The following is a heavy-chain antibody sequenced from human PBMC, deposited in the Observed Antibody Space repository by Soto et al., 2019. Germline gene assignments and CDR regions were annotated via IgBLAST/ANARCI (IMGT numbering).Heavy chain of an antibody. D-gene: IGHD3-3*02. CDR2: IWYDGSNK. CDR1: GFTFSRYG. Sequence: GGSLRLSSAAAGFTFSRYGMRWVRQAPGKGLEWVAVIWYDGSNKYYADSVKGRFTISRDNSKNTLYLQMNSLRTEDTAVYYCAREGILASAAPWGHGTLVTVSS. J-gene: IGHJ5*02. V-gene: IGHV3-33*01. CDR3: AREGILASAAP.